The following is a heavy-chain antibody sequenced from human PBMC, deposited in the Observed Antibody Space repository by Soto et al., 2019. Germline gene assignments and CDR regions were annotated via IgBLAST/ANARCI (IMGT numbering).Heavy chain of an antibody. CDR3: AIDGDYARDGFDP. J-gene: IGHJ5*02. CDR1: GGSFRGYY. Sequence: QVQLQQWGAGLLKPSETLSLTCAVYGGSFRGYYWSWIRQPPGKGVEWIGEINHSGSTNYHPSLKSRVTISVDTSKNQLSLKQSSVTASDTAVYYCAIDGDYARDGFDPWGQGTLVTVSS. V-gene: IGHV4-34*01. CDR2: INHSGST. D-gene: IGHD4-17*01.